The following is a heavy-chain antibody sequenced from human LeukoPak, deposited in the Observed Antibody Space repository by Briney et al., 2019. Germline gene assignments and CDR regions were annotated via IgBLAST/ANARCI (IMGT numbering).Heavy chain of an antibody. J-gene: IGHJ5*02. CDR3: ARAVVPAAMLPNWFDP. D-gene: IGHD2-2*01. Sequence: GASVKVSCKASGYTFTGYYMHWVRQAPGQGLEWMGRINPNSGGTNYAQKFQGRVTMTRDTSISTAYMELSRLRSDDTAVYYCARAVVPAAMLPNWFDPWGQGTLVTVSS. V-gene: IGHV1-2*06. CDR1: GYTFTGYY. CDR2: INPNSGGT.